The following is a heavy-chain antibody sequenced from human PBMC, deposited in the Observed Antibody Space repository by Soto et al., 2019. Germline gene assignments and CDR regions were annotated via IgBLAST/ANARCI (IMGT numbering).Heavy chain of an antibody. CDR3: ARESGGATATLDYYYFYMDV. V-gene: IGHV1-2*02. J-gene: IGHJ6*03. Sequence: VQLVQSGAEVTKPGASVKVSCKTSGDSFNDYYIHWVRQAPGQGLEWMGWINPNGGGTKYAQKFQGRVTVTRDTSIRTVYMELSSLRSGDTAVYYCARESGGATATLDYYYFYMDVWGKGTTVTVSS. CDR1: GDSFNDYY. CDR2: INPNGGGT. D-gene: IGHD5-12*01.